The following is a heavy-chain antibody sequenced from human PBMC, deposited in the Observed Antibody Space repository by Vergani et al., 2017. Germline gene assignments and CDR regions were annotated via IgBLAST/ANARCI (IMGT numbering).Heavy chain of an antibody. V-gene: IGHV4-39*01. CDR3: ARNRAIELAGRMHYYYAIDV. J-gene: IGHJ6*02. D-gene: IGHD5-24*01. CDR1: GVSIKSRSYY. CDR2: IYDNGNT. Sequence: QLQLQESGPGLVKHSETLSLTCAVSGVSIKSRSYYWGWIRQSPGKGLEWIGSIYDNGNTYYNPSLKSRVAISVDTSKNQVSLNLGSVTAADTAVYYCARNRAIELAGRMHYYYAIDVWGQGTTVTVSS.